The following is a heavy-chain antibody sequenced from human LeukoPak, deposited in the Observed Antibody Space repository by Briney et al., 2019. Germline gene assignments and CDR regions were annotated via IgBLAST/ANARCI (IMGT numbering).Heavy chain of an antibody. J-gene: IGHJ6*03. CDR3: AREGHGPQNYYYYYYMDV. D-gene: IGHD2-8*01. CDR1: GHTFTSYY. CDR2: INATGGST. Sequence: ASVKVSCKASGHTFTSYYMHWVRQAPGHGLESMGIINATGGSTSYAQKFQGRVTMTRDTSTSTVYMELSSLRSEDTAVYYCAREGHGPQNYYYYYYMDVWGKGTTVTVSS. V-gene: IGHV1-46*03.